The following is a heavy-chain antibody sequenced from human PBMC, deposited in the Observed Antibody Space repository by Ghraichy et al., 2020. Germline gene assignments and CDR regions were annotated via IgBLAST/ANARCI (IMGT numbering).Heavy chain of an antibody. CDR3: ARADSGSYSKQGPFDY. J-gene: IGHJ4*02. Sequence: SETLSLTCTVSGGSISSGDYYWSWIRQPPGKGLEWIGYIYYSGSTYYNPSLKSRVTISVDTSKNQFSLKLSSVTAADTAVYYCARADSGSYSKQGPFDYWGQGTLVTVSS. D-gene: IGHD1-26*01. CDR2: IYYSGST. CDR1: GGSISSGDYY. V-gene: IGHV4-30-4*01.